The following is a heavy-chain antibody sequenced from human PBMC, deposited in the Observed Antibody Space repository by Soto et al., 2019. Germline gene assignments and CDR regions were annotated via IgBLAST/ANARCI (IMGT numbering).Heavy chain of an antibody. CDR3: ARDHPHSYGVYYFDY. CDR1: GGSISNYY. Sequence: SETLSLTCTVSGGSISNYYWNWIRQSPGKGLEWIGYIYSSGSTHYNPSLQNRVTISIDTSKNQVSLKANSVTAADTAVYYCARDHPHSYGVYYFDYWGQGTPVTVS. D-gene: IGHD5-18*01. J-gene: IGHJ4*02. V-gene: IGHV4-59*01. CDR2: IYSSGST.